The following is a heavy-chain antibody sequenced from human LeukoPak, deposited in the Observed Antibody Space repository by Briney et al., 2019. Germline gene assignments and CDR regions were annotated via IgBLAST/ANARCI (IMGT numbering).Heavy chain of an antibody. V-gene: IGHV3-33*01. D-gene: IGHD1-7*01. Sequence: GGSLRLSCAASGFTFSSYGMHWVRQAPGKGLEWVAVIWYDGSNKYYADSVKGRFTISRDNSKNTLYLQMNSLRAEDAAVYYCARDLTSYNWNYRIGYWGQGTLVTVSS. CDR1: GFTFSSYG. J-gene: IGHJ4*02. CDR2: IWYDGSNK. CDR3: ARDLTSYNWNYRIGY.